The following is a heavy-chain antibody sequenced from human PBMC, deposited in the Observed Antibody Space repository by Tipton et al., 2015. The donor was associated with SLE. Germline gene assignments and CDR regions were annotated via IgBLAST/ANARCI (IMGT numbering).Heavy chain of an antibody. CDR1: GYIFTSYG. D-gene: IGHD2-15*01. CDR3: ARAHPDGGAFIPDH. CDR2: INPNSGGT. J-gene: IGHJ4*02. Sequence: QVQLVQSGAEVKKPGASVKVSCKASGYIFTSYGISWVRQAPGQGLEWMGWINPNSGGTKFAQKFRGRVTVTRDTSISTAYMELSSLRSEDTAIYYCARAHPDGGAFIPDHWGQGSLVTVSS. V-gene: IGHV1-2*02.